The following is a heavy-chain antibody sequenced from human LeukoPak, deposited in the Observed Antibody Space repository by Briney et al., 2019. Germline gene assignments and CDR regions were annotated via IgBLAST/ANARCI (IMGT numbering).Heavy chain of an antibody. CDR2: TNLIGST. D-gene: IGHD2-2*01. V-gene: IGHV4-34*01. CDR3: APAKAPPPPSLPVYMDV. CDR1: GGSFSGYY. Sequence: WETLSLTCAVYGGSFSGYYWSWIRQPPGKGLEWMGETNLIGSTKYNPSLKSEVTISVLTTQNQFSPKLGSVPAPDTAECYCAPAKAPPPPSLPVYMDVWGKGTTVTISS. J-gene: IGHJ6*03.